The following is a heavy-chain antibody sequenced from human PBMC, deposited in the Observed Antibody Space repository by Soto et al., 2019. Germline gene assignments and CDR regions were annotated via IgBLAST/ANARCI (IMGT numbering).Heavy chain of an antibody. CDR2: ISAYNGNT. CDR3: ARDSPYDSSGYYEVYYYYYGMDV. J-gene: IGHJ6*02. CDR1: GYTFTSYG. D-gene: IGHD3-22*01. Sequence: ASVKVSCKASGYTFTSYGISWLRQAPGQGLEWMGWISAYNGNTNYAQKLQGRVTMTTDTSTSTAYMELRSLRSDDTAVYYCARDSPYDSSGYYEVYYYYYGMDVWGQGTTVTVSS. V-gene: IGHV1-18*01.